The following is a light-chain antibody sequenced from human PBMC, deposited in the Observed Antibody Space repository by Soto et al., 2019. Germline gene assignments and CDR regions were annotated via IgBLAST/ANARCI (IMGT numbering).Light chain of an antibody. CDR2: YKSDSDK. Sequence: QSVLTQPSSLSASPGASASLTCTLRSGINVDTYRIYWYQQKAGSPPQYLLRYKSDSDKQQGSGVPSRFSGSKDASANAGILLISGLQSEDEADYYCMIWHSSAVVFGGGTKLTVL. V-gene: IGLV5-45*03. CDR1: SGINVDTYR. CDR3: MIWHSSAVV. J-gene: IGLJ3*02.